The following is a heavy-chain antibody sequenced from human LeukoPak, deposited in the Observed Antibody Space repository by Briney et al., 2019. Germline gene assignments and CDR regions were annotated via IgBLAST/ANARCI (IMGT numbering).Heavy chain of an antibody. D-gene: IGHD1-26*01. CDR1: GFTFSSYA. J-gene: IGHJ4*02. CDR2: ISYDGSNK. V-gene: IGHV3-30*04. CDR3: ARDPSGGMGAGNVDY. Sequence: HPGGSLRLSCAASGFTFSSYAMHWVRQAPGKGLEWVAVISYDGSNKYYADSVKGRFTISRDNSKNTLYLQMNSLRAEDTAVYYCARDPSGGMGAGNVDYWGQGTLVTVSS.